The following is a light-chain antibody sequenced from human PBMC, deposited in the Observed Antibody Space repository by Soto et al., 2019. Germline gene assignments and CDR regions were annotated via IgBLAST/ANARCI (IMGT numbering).Light chain of an antibody. CDR3: QQYWSTPPT. CDR1: QSVLYSSNNKNY. J-gene: IGKJ2*01. V-gene: IGKV4-1*01. CDR2: WAS. Sequence: DIVMTQSPDSLAVSLGERATTNCKSSQSVLYSSNNKNYLAWYQQTPGQPPKLLIHWASTRESGVPDRFSGSGSGTDFTLTITSLQAEDVAVYYCQQYWSTPPTFDQGTKLDIK.